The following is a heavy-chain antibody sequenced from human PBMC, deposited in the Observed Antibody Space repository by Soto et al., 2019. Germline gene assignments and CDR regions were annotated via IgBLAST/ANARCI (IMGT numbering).Heavy chain of an antibody. V-gene: IGHV3-53*01. D-gene: IGHD2-15*01. CDR1: GFTVSSNY. CDR2: IYSGGST. J-gene: IGHJ4*02. Sequence: PGGSLRLSCAASGFTVSSNYMSWVRQAPGKGLEWVSVIYSGGSTYYADSVKGRFTISRDNSKNTLYLQMNSLRAEDTAVYYCERDEQDIGLFAYWGQATLVTVT. CDR3: ERDEQDIGLFAY.